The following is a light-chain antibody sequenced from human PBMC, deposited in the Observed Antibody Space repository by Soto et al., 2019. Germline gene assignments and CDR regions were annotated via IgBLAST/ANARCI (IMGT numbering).Light chain of an antibody. Sequence: DIQMTQSPSTLSASVGDRVTITCRASQSISSWLAWYQQKPGKAPKLLIYDASSLESGVPSRFSGSGSGTEFALTISGLQPDDFATYYCQQYNSYARTVGQGTKVEIK. CDR2: DAS. CDR3: QQYNSYART. CDR1: QSISSW. J-gene: IGKJ1*01. V-gene: IGKV1-5*01.